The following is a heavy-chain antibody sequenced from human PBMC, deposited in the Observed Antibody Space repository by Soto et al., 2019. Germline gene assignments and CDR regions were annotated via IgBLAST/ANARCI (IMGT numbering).Heavy chain of an antibody. CDR2: INPSGGST. Sequence: GASVKVSCKASGYTFTSYAMHWVRQAPGQGLEWMGIINPSGGSTSYAQKFQGRVTMTRDTSTSTVYMELSSLRSEDTAVYYCARDFPYGYCSGGSCDDAFAIWGQGTMVTVSS. V-gene: IGHV1-46*03. J-gene: IGHJ3*02. D-gene: IGHD2-15*01. CDR1: GYTFTSYA. CDR3: ARDFPYGYCSGGSCDDAFAI.